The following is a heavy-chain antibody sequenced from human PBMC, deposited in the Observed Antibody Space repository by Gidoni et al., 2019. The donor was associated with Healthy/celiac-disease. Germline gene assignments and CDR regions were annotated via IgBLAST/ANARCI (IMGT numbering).Heavy chain of an antibody. J-gene: IGHJ4*02. V-gene: IGHV4-34*01. CDR2: INHIVST. Sequence: QVQLQQWGAGLLKPSETLSLTCAVSGVSFSGYSWSWIRQPPVKGLEWIGEINHIVSTNYNPSLQIRFTISVDTSKNQFSLKLSYVTAADTAVYYCARGRVWGTTPYCDYWGQGTLVTVSS. CDR1: GVSFSGYS. D-gene: IGHD3-16*01. CDR3: ARGRVWGTTPYCDY.